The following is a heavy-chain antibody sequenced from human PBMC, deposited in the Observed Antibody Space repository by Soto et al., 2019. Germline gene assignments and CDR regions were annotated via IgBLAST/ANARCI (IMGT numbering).Heavy chain of an antibody. J-gene: IGHJ4*02. CDR3: ARLVRSLHFDY. V-gene: IGHV4-61*01. D-gene: IGHD2-8*02. CDR1: GGSVSSGSYY. CDR2: IYFSGGT. Sequence: SLTCTVSGGSVSSGSYYWSWVRQPPGKGLEWIGYIYFSGGTNYNPSLKSRVTISLDTSKDQFSLKLTSVTAADTAVYYCARLVRSLHFDYWGQGTLVTVSS.